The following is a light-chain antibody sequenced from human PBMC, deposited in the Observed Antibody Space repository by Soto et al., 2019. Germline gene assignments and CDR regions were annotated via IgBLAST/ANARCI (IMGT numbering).Light chain of an antibody. V-gene: IGKV3-20*01. CDR3: QQYGSSLP. J-gene: IGKJ4*01. Sequence: EIVLTQSPVTLSFAPCEIATLFCRASQSIATSYLAWYQQKPGQAPRLLIYGASSRATGIPDRFSGSGSGTDFTLTISRLEPEDFAVYYCQQYGSSLPFGGGTKVDIK. CDR1: QSIATSY. CDR2: GAS.